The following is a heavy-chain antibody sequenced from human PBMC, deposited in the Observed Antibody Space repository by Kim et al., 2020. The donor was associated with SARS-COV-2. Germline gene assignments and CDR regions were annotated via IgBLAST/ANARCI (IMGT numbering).Heavy chain of an antibody. CDR1: GFTFSSYG. J-gene: IGHJ4*02. Sequence: GGSLRLSCAASGFTFSSYGMHCVRQAPGKGLEWVAVISYDGSNKYYADSVKGRFTISRDNSKNTLYLQMNSLRAEDTAVYYCASRSHYEGGYFDYWGQGTLVTVSS. D-gene: IGHD3-22*01. CDR2: ISYDGSNK. CDR3: ASRSHYEGGYFDY. V-gene: IGHV3-33*05.